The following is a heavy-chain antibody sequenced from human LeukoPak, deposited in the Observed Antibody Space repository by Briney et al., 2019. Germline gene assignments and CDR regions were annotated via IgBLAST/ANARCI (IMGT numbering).Heavy chain of an antibody. CDR1: GFTFSSYA. CDR2: ISGSGGST. Sequence: LSGGSLRLSCEASGFTFSSYAMSWVRQAPGKGLEWVSGISGSGGSTYHADSVKGRFTISRDNPKNTLYLQMNSLRAEDTAVYYCAKAFTPNDYWGQGTLVTVSS. CDR3: AKAFTPNDY. V-gene: IGHV3-23*01. J-gene: IGHJ4*02.